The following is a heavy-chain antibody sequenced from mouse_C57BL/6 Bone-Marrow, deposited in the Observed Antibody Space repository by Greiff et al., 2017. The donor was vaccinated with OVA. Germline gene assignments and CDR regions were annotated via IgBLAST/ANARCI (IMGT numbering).Heavy chain of an antibody. CDR3: TTASLRGPQQDGYFDV. V-gene: IGHV14-4*01. Sequence: VQLKQSGAELVRPGASVKLSCTASGFNIKDDYMHWVKQRPEQGLEWIGWIDPENGDTEYASKFQGKATITADTSYNTAYLQLSRLTSEDTAVYYGTTASLRGPQQDGYFDVWGTGTTVTVSS. CDR2: IDPENGDT. J-gene: IGHJ1*03. D-gene: IGHD6-1*01. CDR1: GFNIKDDY.